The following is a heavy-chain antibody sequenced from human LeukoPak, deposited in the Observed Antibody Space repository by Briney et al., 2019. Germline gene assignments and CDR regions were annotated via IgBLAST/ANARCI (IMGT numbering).Heavy chain of an antibody. D-gene: IGHD2-15*01. CDR2: IKSKTDGGTT. CDR1: GFTFSNAW. V-gene: IGHV3-15*01. CDR3: VGYCSGGNSPHAFDI. Sequence: GGSLRLSCAASGFTFSNAWMSWVRQAPGNGLEWLGRIKSKTDGGTTDYAAPVKGRFTISRDDSKNTLYLQMNSLKTEDTTVYYCVGYCSGGNSPHAFDIWGQGTMVSVSS. J-gene: IGHJ3*02.